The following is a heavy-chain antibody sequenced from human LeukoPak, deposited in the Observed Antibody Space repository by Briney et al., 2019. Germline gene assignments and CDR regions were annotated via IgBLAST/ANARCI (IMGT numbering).Heavy chain of an antibody. Sequence: GGSLRLSCAASGFTFNDFAMTWLRQAPGQGLEWVSTIADAGTYYADSVKGRFIISRDNSKNMLYLQLNSLRADDTAMYYCARNLGPFDVRGHGTMVTVSS. J-gene: IGHJ3*01. D-gene: IGHD3-16*01. CDR1: GFTFNDFA. CDR3: ARNLGPFDV. CDR2: IADAGT. V-gene: IGHV3-23*01.